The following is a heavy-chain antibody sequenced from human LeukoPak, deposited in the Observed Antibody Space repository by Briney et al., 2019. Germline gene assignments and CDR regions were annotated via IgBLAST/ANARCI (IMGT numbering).Heavy chain of an antibody. Sequence: SETLSLTCNVSGGSISSYHWSWIRQPAGKGLEWIGRIYTSGSTNYNPSLKSRVTMSVDTSKNRFTLKLSSVTAADTAVYYCARDGGPTTSARYYFYYGMDVWGQGTTVIVSS. D-gene: IGHD2/OR15-2a*01. CDR2: IYTSGST. CDR1: GGSISSYH. J-gene: IGHJ6*02. CDR3: ARDGGPTTSARYYFYYGMDV. V-gene: IGHV4-4*07.